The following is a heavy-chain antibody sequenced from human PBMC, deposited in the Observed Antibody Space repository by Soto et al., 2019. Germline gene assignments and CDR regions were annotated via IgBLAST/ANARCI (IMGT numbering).Heavy chain of an antibody. Sequence: QVQLVQSGAEVKKPGASVKVSCRASGYTFTSYVISWVRQAPAQGLEWMGWISAYNGNTNFAQKLQGRVTMTTDTSXXTAYRELRSLRSDDTAVYYCARVVATVAGPYGMDVWGQGTPVTVSS. CDR3: ARVVATVAGPYGMDV. D-gene: IGHD6-19*01. CDR2: ISAYNGNT. CDR1: GYTFTSYV. J-gene: IGHJ6*02. V-gene: IGHV1-18*01.